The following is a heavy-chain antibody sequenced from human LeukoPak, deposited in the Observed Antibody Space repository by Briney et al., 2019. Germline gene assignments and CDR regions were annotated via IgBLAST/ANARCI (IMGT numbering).Heavy chain of an antibody. CDR1: GYTFTSYD. Sequence: ASVKVSCKASGYTFTSYDINWVRQATGQGLEWMGWMNPNSGNTGYAQKFQGRVTMTRNTSISTAYMELSSLRSEDTAVYYCARRDRIAGDGMVSWFHPWGQGTLVSVCS. V-gene: IGHV1-8*01. CDR3: ARRDRIAGDGMVSWFHP. D-gene: IGHD6-13*01. J-gene: IGHJ5*02. CDR2: MNPNSGNT.